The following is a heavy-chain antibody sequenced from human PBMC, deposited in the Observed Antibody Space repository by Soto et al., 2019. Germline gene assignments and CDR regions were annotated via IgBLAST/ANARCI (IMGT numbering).Heavy chain of an antibody. Sequence: SETLSLTCAVSGYSISSGYYWGWIRQPPGKGLEWIGSIYHSGSTYYNPSLKSRVTISVDTSKNQFSLKLSSVTAADTAVYYCARDHYDILTGSFDYWGQGTLVTVSS. CDR2: IYHSGST. CDR3: ARDHYDILTGSFDY. D-gene: IGHD3-9*01. J-gene: IGHJ4*02. V-gene: IGHV4-38-2*02. CDR1: GYSISSGYY.